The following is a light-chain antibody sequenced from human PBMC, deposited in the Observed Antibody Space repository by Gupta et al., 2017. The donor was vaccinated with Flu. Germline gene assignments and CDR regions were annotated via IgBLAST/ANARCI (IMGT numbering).Light chain of an antibody. Sequence: SYVLTQPPSVSVAPGQTARITCGVNNIRGKSVHWYQQKPGQAPVPVVYDNADRPSGIPERFSGSNSGSTATLTISRVEAGDEADFYCQVWDASADQVVFGGGTRLTVL. J-gene: IGLJ2*01. CDR1: NIRGKS. CDR2: DNA. V-gene: IGLV3-21*02. CDR3: QVWDASADQVV.